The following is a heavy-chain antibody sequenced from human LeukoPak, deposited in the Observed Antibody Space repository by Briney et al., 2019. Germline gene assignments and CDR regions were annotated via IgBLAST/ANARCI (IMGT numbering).Heavy chain of an antibody. Sequence: ASVKVSCKASGYTFTSYGISWVRQAPGQGLEWMGWISAYNGNTNYAQKLQGRVTMTTDTSTSTAYMELRSLRSDDTAVYYCARVGFVWGSYRLQPDAFDIWGQGTMVTVSS. V-gene: IGHV1-18*01. J-gene: IGHJ3*02. CDR2: ISAYNGNT. D-gene: IGHD3-16*02. CDR3: ARVGFVWGSYRLQPDAFDI. CDR1: GYTFTSYG.